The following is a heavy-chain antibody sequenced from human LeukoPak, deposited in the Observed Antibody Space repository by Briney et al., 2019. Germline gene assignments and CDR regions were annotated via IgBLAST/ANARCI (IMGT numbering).Heavy chain of an antibody. CDR2: INPNSGGT. J-gene: IGHJ4*02. D-gene: IGHD6-19*01. CDR3: ARVSKQWLVYFDY. Sequence: ASVKVSCKASGYTFTGYYMHWVRQAPGQGLEWMGWINPNSGGTNYAQKFQGRVTMTRDTSISTACMELSRLRSDDTAVYYCARVSKQWLVYFDYWGQGTLVTVSS. CDR1: GYTFTGYY. V-gene: IGHV1-2*02.